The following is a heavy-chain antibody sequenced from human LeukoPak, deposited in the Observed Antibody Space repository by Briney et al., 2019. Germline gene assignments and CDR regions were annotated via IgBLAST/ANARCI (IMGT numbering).Heavy chain of an antibody. CDR2: MNPNSGNT. V-gene: IGHV1-8*01. CDR1: AGTFSNYA. Sequence: ASVTVSFKASAGTFSNYAFTWVRQAPGQGLEWMGWMNPNSGNTGYAQKFQGRVTMTRNTSISTAYMELSSLRSEDTAVYYCARGLRDSSGREYFQDWGQGTLVTVSS. CDR3: ARGLRDSSGREYFQD. J-gene: IGHJ1*01. D-gene: IGHD3-22*01.